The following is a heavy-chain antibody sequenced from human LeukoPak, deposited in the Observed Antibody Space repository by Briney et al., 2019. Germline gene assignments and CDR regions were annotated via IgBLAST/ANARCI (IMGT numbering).Heavy chain of an antibody. J-gene: IGHJ4*02. CDR1: GYTFTGYY. CDR3: ARAPNLYCSGGSCYSWYFDY. V-gene: IGHV1-2*02. D-gene: IGHD2-15*01. CDR2: INPHSGGT. Sequence: ASVKVSCKASGYTFTGYYMHWVRQAPGQGLEWMGWINPHSGGTNYAQKFQGRVTMTRDTSISTAYMELSRLRSDDTAVYYCARAPNLYCSGGSCYSWYFDYWGQGTLVTVSS.